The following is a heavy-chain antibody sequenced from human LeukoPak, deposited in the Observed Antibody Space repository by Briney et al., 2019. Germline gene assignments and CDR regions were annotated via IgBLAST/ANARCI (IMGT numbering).Heavy chain of an antibody. Sequence: GGSLRLSCAASGFTFDTYNFNWVRQAPGKGLEWVSYISSSGSTIYYADSVKGRFTISRDNAKNSLYLQMNSLRAEDTAVYYCARAPLDNWTFDYWGQGTLVPVSS. CDR1: GFTFDTYN. J-gene: IGHJ4*02. CDR2: ISSSGSTI. D-gene: IGHD1-20*01. V-gene: IGHV3-48*04. CDR3: ARAPLDNWTFDY.